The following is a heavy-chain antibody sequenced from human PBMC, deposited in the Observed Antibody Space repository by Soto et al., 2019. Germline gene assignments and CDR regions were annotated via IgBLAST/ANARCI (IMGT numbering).Heavy chain of an antibody. Sequence: SEVLYVTCAVSVFLISIGNYWGWIRKPPGKGLEWIGSIFHGGNTYYNPSLKSRVTISVDMSKNQFSLKLNSVTAADTAVYYCARARWYDAFDVWGQGTVVTVSS. V-gene: IGHV4-38-2*01. CDR1: VFLISIGNY. J-gene: IGHJ3*01. CDR2: IFHGGNT. D-gene: IGHD2-15*01. CDR3: ARARWYDAFDV.